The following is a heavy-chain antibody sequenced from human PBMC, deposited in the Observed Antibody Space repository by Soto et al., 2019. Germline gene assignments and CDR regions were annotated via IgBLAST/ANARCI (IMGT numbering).Heavy chain of an antibody. Sequence: EVQLVESGGGLVQPGGSLRISCAAPGFTLSTGWMHWVRQTPGKGLLWVSRISSDGRSTNYADSVGGRFTVSWDNARNTLYLQMSRLRGEDTAVYYCTSGAAFRGQGLLVTVSS. J-gene: IGHJ4*02. V-gene: IGHV3-74*01. CDR2: ISSDGRST. CDR1: GFTLSTGW. CDR3: TSGAAF. D-gene: IGHD6-25*01.